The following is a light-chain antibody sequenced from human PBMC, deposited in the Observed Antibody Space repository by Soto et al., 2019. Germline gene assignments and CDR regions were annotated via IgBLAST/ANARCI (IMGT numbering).Light chain of an antibody. CDR3: AAWDDGMLGQV. V-gene: IGLV1-47*02. Sequence: QSVLTQPPSVSGTPGQRVTVSCSGTSSNIGSNNVYWYQQVPGTAPKLLIFYNSQRPSGVPDRFSGSKSGTSASLAISGLRSEDEADYYCAAWDDGMLGQVFGTGTKVNVL. J-gene: IGLJ1*01. CDR2: YNS. CDR1: SSNIGSNN.